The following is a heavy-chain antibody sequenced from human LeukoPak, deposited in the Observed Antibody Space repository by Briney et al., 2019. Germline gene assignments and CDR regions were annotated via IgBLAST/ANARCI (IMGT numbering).Heavy chain of an antibody. J-gene: IGHJ4*02. Sequence: PGGSLRLSCAASGFTFSSYSMNWVRQAPVKGLEWVSSISSSSTYIYYADSVRGRFTISRDNAKNSLYLQMNSLRAGDTAVYYCARDLSLDYYDSSGYPIDYWGQGTLVTVSS. V-gene: IGHV3-21*01. CDR2: ISSSSTYI. CDR1: GFTFSSYS. D-gene: IGHD3-22*01. CDR3: ARDLSLDYYDSSGYPIDY.